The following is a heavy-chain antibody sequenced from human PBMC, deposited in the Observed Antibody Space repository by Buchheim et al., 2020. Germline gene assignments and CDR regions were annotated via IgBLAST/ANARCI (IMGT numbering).Heavy chain of an antibody. V-gene: IGHV3-23*01. CDR1: GFTFRSYA. D-gene: IGHD6-19*01. Sequence: EVQLLESGGGLVQPGGSPRLSCAASGFTFRSYAMSWVRQAPGEGLEWVSAISGSGGSTYYADPVKGRFTIPRDNSKNTLYLQMNSLRAEDTAVYYCASSKGWREVWAGAYYFDYWGQGTL. CDR3: ASSKGWREVWAGAYYFDY. CDR2: ISGSGGST. J-gene: IGHJ4*02.